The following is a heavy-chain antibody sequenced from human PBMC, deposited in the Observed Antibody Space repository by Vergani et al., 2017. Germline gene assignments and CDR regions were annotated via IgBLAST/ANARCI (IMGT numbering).Heavy chain of an antibody. D-gene: IGHD6-19*01. CDR2: INPNSGGT. V-gene: IGHV1-2*02. J-gene: IGHJ6*02. CDR3: ARVGIAVAGTFYYGMDV. Sequence: QVQLVQSGAEVKKPGASVKVSCKASGYTFTGYYMHWVRQAPGQGLEWMGWINPNSGGTNYAQKFQGRVTMTRNTSISTAYMELSSLSTEDTAVYYCARVGIAVAGTFYYGMDVWGQGTTVTVSS. CDR1: GYTFTGYY.